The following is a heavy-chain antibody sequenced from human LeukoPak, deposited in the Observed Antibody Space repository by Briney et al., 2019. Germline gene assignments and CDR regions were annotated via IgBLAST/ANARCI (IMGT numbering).Heavy chain of an antibody. V-gene: IGHV3-53*05. D-gene: IGHD2-2*01. CDR3: AKAGYCSSTSCRFGAFDI. Sequence: GGSLRLSCAVSGFRVTNDYMNWVRQAPGKGLEWVSIIYAGGSTYYADSVKGRFTISRDNSKNSLYLQMNSLRTEDTALYYCAKAGYCSSTSCRFGAFDIWGQGTMVTVSS. CDR1: GFRVTNDY. J-gene: IGHJ3*02. CDR2: IYAGGST.